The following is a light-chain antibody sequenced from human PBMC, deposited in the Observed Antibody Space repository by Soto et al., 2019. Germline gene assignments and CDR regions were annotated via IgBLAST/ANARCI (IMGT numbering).Light chain of an antibody. CDR3: MQSVQVPWT. CDR2: EVS. V-gene: IGKV2D-29*01. CDR1: QSLLHINGETS. J-gene: IGKJ1*01. Sequence: DIVMTQTPLSLSVTPGQPASISCKSGQSLLHINGETSLYWYLQRPGQPPQLLIYEVSNRLSGVPDRFSGSRSGTDFTLRISRVEAEDVGIYYCMQSVQVPWTFGQGTKVEIK.